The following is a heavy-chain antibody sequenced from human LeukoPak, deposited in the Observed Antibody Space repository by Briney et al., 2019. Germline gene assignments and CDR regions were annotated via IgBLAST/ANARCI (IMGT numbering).Heavy chain of an antibody. Sequence: GASVKVSCKASGGTFSSYAISWVRQAPGQGLEWMGRIIPILGIANYAQKLQGRVTMTTDTSTSTAYMELRSLRSDDTAVYYCARDGGRGTFDYWGQGTLVTVSS. V-gene: IGHV1-69*04. J-gene: IGHJ4*02. CDR1: GGTFSSYA. CDR3: ARDGGRGTFDY. CDR2: IIPILGIA. D-gene: IGHD2-15*01.